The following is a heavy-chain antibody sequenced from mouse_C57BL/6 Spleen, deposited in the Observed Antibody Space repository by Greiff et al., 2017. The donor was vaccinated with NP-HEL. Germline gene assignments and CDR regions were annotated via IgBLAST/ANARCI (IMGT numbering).Heavy chain of an antibody. CDR1: GFSLTSYG. Sequence: VQLQESGPGLVQPSQSLSITCTVSGFSLTSYGVHWVRQSPGKGLEWLGVIWSGGSTDYNAAFISRLSISKDNSKSQVFFKMNSLQADDTAIYYCARDPYDGYYWYFDVWGTGTTVTVSS. V-gene: IGHV2-2*01. D-gene: IGHD2-3*01. CDR2: IWSGGST. CDR3: ARDPYDGYYWYFDV. J-gene: IGHJ1*03.